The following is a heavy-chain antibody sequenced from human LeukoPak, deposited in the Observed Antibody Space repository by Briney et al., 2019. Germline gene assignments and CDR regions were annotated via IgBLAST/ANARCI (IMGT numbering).Heavy chain of an antibody. D-gene: IGHD3-10*01. V-gene: IGHV4-38-2*02. CDR1: GYSISSGYY. J-gene: IGHJ4*02. Sequence: SETLSLTCTVSGYSISSGYYWAWIRQPPGKGLEWIGSISYSGTTYYNPSLQSRVTIFVDTSKNQFSLKLSSVTAADTAVYYCAANSADYNTLGSSYKVWGQGTLVTVSS. CDR2: ISYSGTT. CDR3: AANSADYNTLGSSYKV.